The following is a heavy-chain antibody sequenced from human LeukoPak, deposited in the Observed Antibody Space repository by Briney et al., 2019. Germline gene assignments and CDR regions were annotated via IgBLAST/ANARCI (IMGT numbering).Heavy chain of an antibody. V-gene: IGHV3-9*03. CDR1: GFTFDDCA. J-gene: IGHJ4*02. D-gene: IGHD3-10*01. CDR3: AKNRRRGYFGSGSNFDY. CDR2: ICWNSGSI. Sequence: GGSLRLSCAASGFTFDDCARHWVRQAPGKGLEWVSGICWNSGSIAYADSVKGRFTISRDNAKNSLYLQMNSLRAEDMAFYYCAKNRRRGYFGSGSNFDYWGQGTLVTVSS.